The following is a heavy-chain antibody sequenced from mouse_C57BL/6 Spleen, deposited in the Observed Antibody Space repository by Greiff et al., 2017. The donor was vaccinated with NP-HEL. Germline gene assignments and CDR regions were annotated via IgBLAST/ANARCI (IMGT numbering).Heavy chain of an antibody. CDR3: ARWLPRGYYAMDY. D-gene: IGHD2-2*01. CDR1: GFTFSDYG. Sequence: EVNVVESGGGLVKPGGSLKLYCAASGFTFSDYGMHWVRQAPEKGLEWVAYISSGSSTIYYADTVKGRFTISRDNDKNTLFLQMTSLRSEDTAMYDCARWLPRGYYAMDYWGQGTSVTVSS. J-gene: IGHJ4*01. CDR2: ISSGSSTI. V-gene: IGHV5-17*01.